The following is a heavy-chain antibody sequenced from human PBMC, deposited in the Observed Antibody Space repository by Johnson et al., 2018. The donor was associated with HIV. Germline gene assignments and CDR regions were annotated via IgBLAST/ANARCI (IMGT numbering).Heavy chain of an antibody. CDR3: ARVRPYNWNDVHAFDI. CDR2: IKQDGSEK. Sequence: VQLVESGGGLVQPGGSLRLSCAASGFTVSSYWMSWVRQAPGKGLEWVANIKQDGSEKYYVDSVKGRFTISRDNAKNSLYLQMNSLRAEDTAVYYCARVRPYNWNDVHAFDIWGQGTMVTVSS. V-gene: IGHV3-7*05. D-gene: IGHD1-20*01. J-gene: IGHJ3*02. CDR1: GFTVSSYW.